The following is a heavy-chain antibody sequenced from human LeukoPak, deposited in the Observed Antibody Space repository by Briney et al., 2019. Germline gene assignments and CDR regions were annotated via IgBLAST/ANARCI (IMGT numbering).Heavy chain of an antibody. CDR2: INHSGST. Sequence: SETLSLTCAVYGGSFSGYYWSWIRQPPGKGLEWIGEINHSGSTNYNPSLKSRVTISVDTPKNQFSLKLSSVTAADTAVYYCARGPGGKKFDYWGQGTLVTVSS. D-gene: IGHD3-10*01. V-gene: IGHV4-34*01. CDR3: ARGPGGKKFDY. CDR1: GGSFSGYY. J-gene: IGHJ4*02.